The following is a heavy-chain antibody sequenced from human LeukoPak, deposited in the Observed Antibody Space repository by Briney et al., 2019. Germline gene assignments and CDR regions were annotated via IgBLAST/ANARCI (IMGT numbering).Heavy chain of an antibody. D-gene: IGHD2-15*01. CDR2: IYYNGST. CDR3: ARQSDPYCSGGSCYPNWFDP. V-gene: IGHV4-59*08. J-gene: IGHJ5*02. CDR1: GGSISSYY. Sequence: SETLSLTCTVSGGSISSYYWSWIRQPPGKGLEWIGYIYYNGSTNYNPSLKSRVTISVDTSKNQFSLKLSSVTAADTAVYYCARQSDPYCSGGSCYPNWFDPWGQGTLVTVSS.